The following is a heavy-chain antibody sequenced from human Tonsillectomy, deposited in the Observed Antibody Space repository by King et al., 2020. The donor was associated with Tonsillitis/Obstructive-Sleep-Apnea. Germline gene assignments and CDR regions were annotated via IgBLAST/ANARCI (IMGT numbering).Heavy chain of an antibody. CDR1: GFTFSSYA. CDR2: LSGSGGST. D-gene: IGHD5-12*01. V-gene: IGHV3-23*04. CDR3: ANIVATSFDY. Sequence: VQLVESGGGLVQPGGSLRLSCAASGFTFSSYAMSWVRQAPGKGLEWVAALSGSGGSTYYAGSVKGRFTISRDNSKNTLYLQMNSLSAEDTAVYYCANIVATSFDYWGQGTLVTVSS. J-gene: IGHJ4*02.